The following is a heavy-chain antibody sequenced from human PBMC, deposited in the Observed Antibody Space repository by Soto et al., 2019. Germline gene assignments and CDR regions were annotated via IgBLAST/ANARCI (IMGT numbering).Heavy chain of an antibody. J-gene: IGHJ1*01. CDR2: IKSDGSRT. CDR1: GFTFSSYW. CDR3: ASDEGDAMVRGYDM. D-gene: IGHD3-10*01. Sequence: EAQLVQSGGGLVQPGGSIRLSCAASGFTFSSYWMHWVRQAPGKGLVWVSSIKSDGSRTPYADSVKGRFTISRDNGKNTVYLEMNSLRAEDTAVYYCASDEGDAMVRGYDMWGQGTLVAVSS. V-gene: IGHV3-74*03.